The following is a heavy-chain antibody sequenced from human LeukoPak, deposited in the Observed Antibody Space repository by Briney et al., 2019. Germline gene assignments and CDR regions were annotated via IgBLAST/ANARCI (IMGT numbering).Heavy chain of an antibody. D-gene: IGHD6-6*01. CDR1: GFTFSSYA. V-gene: IGHV3-30*01. CDR2: ISYDGSNK. CDR3: ARDSRSSSRCFDY. J-gene: IGHJ4*02. Sequence: SGGSLRLSCAASGFTFSSYAMHWVRQAPGKGLEWVAVISYDGSNKYYADSVKGRFTISRDNSKNTLYLQMNSLRAEDTAVYYCARDSRSSSRCFDYWGQGTLVTVSS.